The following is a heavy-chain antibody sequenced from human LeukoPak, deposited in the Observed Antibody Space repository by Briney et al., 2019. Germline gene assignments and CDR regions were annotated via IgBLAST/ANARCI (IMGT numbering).Heavy chain of an antibody. Sequence: GGSLRLSCAASGFTLDDYAMHWVRQAPGKGLEWVSGISWNSGSIGYADSVKGRFTISRDNAKNSLYLQMNSLRAEDTALYYCAKVGGRIDYWGQGTLVTVSS. V-gene: IGHV3-9*01. D-gene: IGHD3-16*01. CDR2: ISWNSGSI. J-gene: IGHJ4*02. CDR1: GFTLDDYA. CDR3: AKVGGRIDY.